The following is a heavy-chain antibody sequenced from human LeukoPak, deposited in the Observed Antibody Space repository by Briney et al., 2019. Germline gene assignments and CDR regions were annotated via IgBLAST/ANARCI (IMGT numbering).Heavy chain of an antibody. Sequence: ASVTVSCTASGYTFTGYYMYWVRQAPGQGLEWMGRINPNSGGTNYAQKFQGRVTMTRDTSISTAYMELSRLRSDDTAVYYCARDLEEYCSGGSCYAHYYYYYYGMDVWGQGTTVTVSS. CDR2: INPNSGGT. D-gene: IGHD2-15*01. V-gene: IGHV1-2*06. CDR1: GYTFTGYY. J-gene: IGHJ6*02. CDR3: ARDLEEYCSGGSCYAHYYYYYYGMDV.